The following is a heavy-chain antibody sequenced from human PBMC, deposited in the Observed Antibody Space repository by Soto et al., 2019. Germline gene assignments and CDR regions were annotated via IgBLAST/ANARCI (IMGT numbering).Heavy chain of an antibody. CDR3: AKSPVAGIGGAFDS. CDR1: GFTFDDYA. J-gene: IGHJ3*02. CDR2: ISWNSGSI. D-gene: IGHD6-19*01. V-gene: IGHV3-9*01. Sequence: EVQLVESGGGLVQPGRSLRLSCAASGFTFDDYAMHWVRQAPGKGLEWVSGISWNSGSIGYADSVTGRFTISRDNAKISLYLQMNSLRAEDTALYYCAKSPVAGIGGAFDSWGQGTMVTVSS.